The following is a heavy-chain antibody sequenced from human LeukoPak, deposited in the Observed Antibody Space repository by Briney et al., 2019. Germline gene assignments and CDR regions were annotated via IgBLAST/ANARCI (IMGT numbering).Heavy chain of an antibody. CDR2: INPSGGST. J-gene: IGHJ4*02. CDR1: GYTFTSYY. V-gene: IGHV1-46*01. Sequence: ASVKVSCNASGYTFTSYYMHWVRQAPGQGLEWMGIINPSGGSTSYAQKFQSSVTMTRDTSTSTVYMELSSLRSEDTAVYYCARGRVANEQYGDWFLDRSWFFDYWGQGTLVTVSS. D-gene: IGHD3-9*01. CDR3: ARGRVANEQYGDWFLDRSWFFDY.